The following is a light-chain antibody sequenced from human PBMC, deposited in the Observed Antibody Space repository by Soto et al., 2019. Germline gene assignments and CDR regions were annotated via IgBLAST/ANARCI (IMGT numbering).Light chain of an antibody. V-gene: IGKV3-20*01. CDR1: QSVGSTY. J-gene: IGKJ3*01. CDR2: GVS. CDR3: QQYGTSPLT. Sequence: EIVLTQSPGTLSLSPGERATLSCRASQSVGSTYLAWYQQKPGQAPKLLIYGVSSRATGIPDRFRGSGSGTDFTLTSSRLEPEDFAVYYCQQYGTSPLTFGPGTKVDI.